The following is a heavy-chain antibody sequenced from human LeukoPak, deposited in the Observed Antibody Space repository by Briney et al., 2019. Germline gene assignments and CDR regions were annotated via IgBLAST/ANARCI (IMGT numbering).Heavy chain of an antibody. CDR1: GFTFDDYA. CDR3: AKGSGGSVRLPLDC. Sequence: GRSLRLSCAASGFTFDDYAMHWVRQAPGKGLEWVSGISRNTASIGYGDSVKGRFTISRDSAKNSLYLQMNSLRAEAMALYYCAKGSGGSVRLPLDCWGQGTLVTVSS. J-gene: IGHJ4*02. D-gene: IGHD3-16*01. V-gene: IGHV3-9*03. CDR2: ISRNTASI.